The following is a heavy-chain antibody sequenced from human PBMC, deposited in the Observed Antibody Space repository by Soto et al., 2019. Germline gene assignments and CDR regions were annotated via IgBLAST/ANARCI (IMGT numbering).Heavy chain of an antibody. Sequence: SETLSLTCSVSGGSINSYWWSWIRQPAGKGLEWIGRVYSSGTTDYNPSLNSRATMSVETSKNQFSLKLSSVTAADTAVYYCARDIGSYAYGEGYWGQGIQVTVS. V-gene: IGHV4-4*07. D-gene: IGHD3-10*01. J-gene: IGHJ4*02. CDR3: ARDIGSYAYGEGY. CDR2: VYSSGTT. CDR1: GGSINSYW.